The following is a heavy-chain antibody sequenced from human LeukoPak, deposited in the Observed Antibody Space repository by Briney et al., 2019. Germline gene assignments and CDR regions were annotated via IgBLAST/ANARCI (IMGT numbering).Heavy chain of an antibody. V-gene: IGHV4-39*01. D-gene: IGHD3-10*01. CDR2: IYYSDST. Sequence: SETLSLTCTVSGGSISSGRYCWSWIRQPPGKGLEWIGSIYYSDSTYYNPSLKSRVTTSVDASKSQFSLRLNSVTAADTALYYCASGITMIRGDLFDYWGQGTLVTVSS. CDR3: ASGITMIRGDLFDY. CDR1: GGSISSGRYC. J-gene: IGHJ4*02.